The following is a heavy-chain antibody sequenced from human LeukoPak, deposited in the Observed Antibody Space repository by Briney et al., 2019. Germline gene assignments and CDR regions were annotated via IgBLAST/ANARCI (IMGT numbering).Heavy chain of an antibody. Sequence: GASVKVSCKASGYTFNKYGVSWVRQAPGQGLEWMGWISGYNGDTHYAQKFQGRVTMTTDTSTSTAYMELRRLGSDDTAVYYCARGSEGYITSSGWFDPWGQGTLVTVSS. V-gene: IGHV1-18*01. D-gene: IGHD2-2*02. CDR3: ARGSEGYITSSGWFDP. J-gene: IGHJ5*02. CDR2: ISGYNGDT. CDR1: GYTFNKYG.